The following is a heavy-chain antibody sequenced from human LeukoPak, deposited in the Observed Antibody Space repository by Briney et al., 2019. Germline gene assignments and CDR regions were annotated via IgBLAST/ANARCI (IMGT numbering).Heavy chain of an antibody. CDR1: GFTFYDYA. J-gene: IGHJ4*02. CDR2: ISWNSGST. Sequence: PGRSLRLSCAASGFTFYDYAMHWVRHAPGKGLEWVSGISWNSGSTGYADSVKGRFAISRDNAKNSLYLQMNSLRAEDTALYYCAKGRGDYYDSSGYSIPPYFDYWGQGTLVTVSS. V-gene: IGHV3-9*01. CDR3: AKGRGDYYDSSGYSIPPYFDY. D-gene: IGHD3-22*01.